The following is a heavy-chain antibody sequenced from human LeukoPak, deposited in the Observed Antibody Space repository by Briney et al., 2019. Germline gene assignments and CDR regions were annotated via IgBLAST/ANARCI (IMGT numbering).Heavy chain of an antibody. Sequence: GSLRLSCAASEFTFSSYAMSWVRQAPGKGLEWVSAISGSGGSTYYADSVKGRFTISRDNSKNTLYLQMNSLRAEDTAIYYCAKGVRRSSDYSSPIDYWGQGTLVTVSS. J-gene: IGHJ4*02. CDR2: ISGSGGST. CDR1: EFTFSSYA. V-gene: IGHV3-23*01. CDR3: AKGVRRSSDYSSPIDY. D-gene: IGHD3-22*01.